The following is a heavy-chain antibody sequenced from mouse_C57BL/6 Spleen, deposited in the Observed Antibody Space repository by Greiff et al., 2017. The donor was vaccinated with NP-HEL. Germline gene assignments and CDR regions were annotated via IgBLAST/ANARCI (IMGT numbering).Heavy chain of an antibody. CDR1: GYTFTDYN. CDR3: AKDYYGTPYYAMDY. D-gene: IGHD1-1*01. CDR2: INPNNGGT. V-gene: IGHV1-22*01. J-gene: IGHJ4*01. Sequence: EVKLVESGPELVKPGASVKMSCKASGYTFTDYNMHWVKQSHGKSLEWIGYINPNNGGTSYNQKFKGKATLTVNKSSSTAYMELRSLTSEDSAVYYCAKDYYGTPYYAMDYWGQGTSVTVSS.